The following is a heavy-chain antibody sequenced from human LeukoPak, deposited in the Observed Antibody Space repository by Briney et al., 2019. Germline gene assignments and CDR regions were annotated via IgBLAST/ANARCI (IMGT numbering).Heavy chain of an antibody. CDR3: GRDGYNSHFDY. CDR2: INSDGSST. V-gene: IGHV3-74*01. CDR1: GFTFSIYW. D-gene: IGHD5-24*01. Sequence: AGRSLRLSCAVSGFTFSIYWMHWVRQAPGKWLVWVSRINSDGSSTSYADSVKGRFTISRDNAKNTLYLQMNSLRAEDTAVYYCGRDGYNSHFDYWGQGTLVTVSS. J-gene: IGHJ4*02.